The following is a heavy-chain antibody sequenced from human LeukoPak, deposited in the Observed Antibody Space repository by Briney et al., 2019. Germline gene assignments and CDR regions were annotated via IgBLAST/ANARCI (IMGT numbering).Heavy chain of an antibody. J-gene: IGHJ2*01. CDR1: GGSISSYY. D-gene: IGHD6-13*01. V-gene: IGHV4-59*01. Sequence: PSEILSLTCTVSGGSISSYYWSWIRQPPGKGLEWIGYKDYSGSTNYNRSLKGRVTISVDTSKNQFSLKLSSVTAADTAVYYCARVYYSSSYDYWYFDLWGRGSLVTVSS. CDR2: KDYSGST. CDR3: ARVYYSSSYDYWYFDL.